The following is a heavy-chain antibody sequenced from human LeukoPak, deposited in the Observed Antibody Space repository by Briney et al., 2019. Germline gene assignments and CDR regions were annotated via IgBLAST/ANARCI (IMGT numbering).Heavy chain of an antibody. CDR1: GLTFSSYW. V-gene: IGHV3-74*01. Sequence: PGGSPRLSCAASGLTFSSYWMHWVRQAPGKGLVWVSRISSDGSTTTYADSVKGRFTISRDNAKNTLYLQMNSLRAEDTAVYYCATSPAVVTNYWGQGTLVTVSS. CDR2: ISSDGSTT. D-gene: IGHD4-23*01. J-gene: IGHJ4*02. CDR3: ATSPAVVTNY.